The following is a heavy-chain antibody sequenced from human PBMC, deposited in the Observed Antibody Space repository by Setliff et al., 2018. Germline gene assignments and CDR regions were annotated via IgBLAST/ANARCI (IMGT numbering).Heavy chain of an antibody. CDR2: IYSGGST. CDR1: GFTVSSNY. J-gene: IGHJ5*02. CDR3: SRDVYDFRTGLADP. D-gene: IGHD3-3*01. Sequence: PGGSLRLSCAASGFTVSSNYMGWVRQAPGKGLEWVSVIYSGGSTYYADSVKGRFTISRDKTKNTLYLQMDSLGAEATAGYYRSRDVYDFRTGLADPWGQGTLVTVSS. V-gene: IGHV3-66*02.